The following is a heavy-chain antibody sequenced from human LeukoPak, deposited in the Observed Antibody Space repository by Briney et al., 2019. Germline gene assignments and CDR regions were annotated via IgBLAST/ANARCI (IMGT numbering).Heavy chain of an antibody. J-gene: IGHJ4*02. Sequence: ASVKVSCKASGYTFTGYYMNWVRQAPGQGLEWIGWINPNSGGTNYAQKFQGSVTMTRDTSISKAYMELSRLRSEYSEVYYSVTGYCFDYWGQGTLVTVSS. D-gene: IGHD1-14*01. CDR1: GYTFTGYY. CDR2: INPNSGGT. CDR3: VTGYCFDY. V-gene: IGHV1-2*02.